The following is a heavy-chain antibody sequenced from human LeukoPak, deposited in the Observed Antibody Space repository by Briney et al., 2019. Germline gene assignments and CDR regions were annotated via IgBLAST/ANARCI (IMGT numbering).Heavy chain of an antibody. CDR3: ARGRREYYDILTGSDY. J-gene: IGHJ4*02. Sequence: GGSLRLSCAASGFTFSDYYMSWIRQAPGKGLEWVSYISSSGSTIYYADSVKGRFTISRDNAKNSLYLQMNGLRAEDTAVYYCARGRREYYDILTGSDYWGQGTLVTVSS. V-gene: IGHV3-11*04. CDR1: GFTFSDYY. D-gene: IGHD3-9*01. CDR2: ISSSGSTI.